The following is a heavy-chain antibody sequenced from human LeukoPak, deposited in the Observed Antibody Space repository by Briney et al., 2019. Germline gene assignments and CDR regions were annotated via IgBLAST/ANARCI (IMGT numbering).Heavy chain of an antibody. D-gene: IGHD6-13*01. V-gene: IGHV3-74*01. CDR1: GFTFSSYW. J-gene: IGHJ4*02. CDR2: INTDGSNT. CDR3: AKDPAKWQQLDFDY. Sequence: PGGSLRLSCAASGFTFSSYWMHWVRQAPGKGLVWVSRINTDGSNTGYADSVKGRFTISRDNAKDTLYLQMNSLRAEDTAVYYCAKDPAKWQQLDFDYWGQGTLVTVSS.